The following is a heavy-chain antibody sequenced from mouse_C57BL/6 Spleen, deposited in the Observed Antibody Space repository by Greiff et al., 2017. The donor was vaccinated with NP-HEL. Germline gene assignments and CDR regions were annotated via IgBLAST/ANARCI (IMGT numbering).Heavy chain of an antibody. CDR3: ACMVTTSLYYAMDY. D-gene: IGHD2-2*01. CDR1: GYNFTSSW. CDR2: IDPNRGGT. J-gene: IGHJ4*01. V-gene: IGHV1-72*01. Sequence: QVQLQQPGAELVKPGASVKLSCKASGYNFTSSWMHWVKQRPGRGLEWIGRIDPNRGGTKYNVKFKSKATLPVDKPSSTAYLQLSSLTSDDSAVYYCACMVTTSLYYAMDYWGQGTSVTVTS.